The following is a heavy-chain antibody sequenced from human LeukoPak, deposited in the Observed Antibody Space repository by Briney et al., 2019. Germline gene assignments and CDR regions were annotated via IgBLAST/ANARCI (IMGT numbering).Heavy chain of an antibody. CDR3: ARINWNYFDH. CDR2: IYYSGNT. V-gene: IGHV4-59*08. Sequence: SETLSLTCTVSGGSISSYYWSWVRQPPGKGLEWIGYIYYSGNTNYNPSLKSRLTMSADRSRNQFSLNLNSVTAADTAVYYCARINWNYFDHWGQGILVTVSS. CDR1: GGSISSYY. J-gene: IGHJ4*02. D-gene: IGHD1-1*01.